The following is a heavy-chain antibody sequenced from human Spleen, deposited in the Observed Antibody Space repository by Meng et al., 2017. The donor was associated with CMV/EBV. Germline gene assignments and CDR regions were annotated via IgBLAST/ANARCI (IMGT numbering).Heavy chain of an antibody. D-gene: IGHD4-11*01. J-gene: IGHJ5*02. CDR1: GGSISDYY. V-gene: IGHV4-34*01. CDR2: INHSETT. CDR3: ARGWAVTSTNWFDP. Sequence: AVYGGSISDYYWSWIRQPPRKGLEWIGEINHSETTNYNPSLKSRVRISVDTPRNQFSLRLTSVTAADTGVYYCARGWAVTSTNWFDPWGQGTLVTVS.